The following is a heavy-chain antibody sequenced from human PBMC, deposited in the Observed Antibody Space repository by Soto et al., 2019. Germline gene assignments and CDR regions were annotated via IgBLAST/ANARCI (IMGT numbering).Heavy chain of an antibody. J-gene: IGHJ5*02. D-gene: IGHD6-13*01. Sequence: GGSLRLSCAASGFTFSSYWMHWVRQAPGKGLVWVSRINSDGISTTYADSVKGRFTISRDNAKNTLYLQMNSLRAEDTAVYYCARAGLAAAGTNWFDPWGQGTLVTVSS. CDR2: INSDGIST. V-gene: IGHV3-74*01. CDR1: GFTFSSYW. CDR3: ARAGLAAAGTNWFDP.